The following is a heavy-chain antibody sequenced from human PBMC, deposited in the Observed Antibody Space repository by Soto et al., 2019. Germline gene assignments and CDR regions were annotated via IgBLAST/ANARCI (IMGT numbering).Heavy chain of an antibody. J-gene: IGHJ3*02. V-gene: IGHV3-33*01. CDR2: IWYDGSNK. CDR1: GFTFSSYG. CDR3: ARGQHGDYAGAAFDI. D-gene: IGHD4-17*01. Sequence: GGSLRLSCAASGFTFSSYGMHWVRQAPGKGLEWVAVIWYDGSNKYYADSVKGRFTISRDNSKNTLYLQMNSLRAEDTAVYYCARGQHGDYAGAAFDIWGQGTIVTVSS.